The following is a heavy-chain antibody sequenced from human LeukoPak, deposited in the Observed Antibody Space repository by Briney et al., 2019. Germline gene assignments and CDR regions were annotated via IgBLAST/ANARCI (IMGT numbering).Heavy chain of an antibody. V-gene: IGHV3-23*01. CDR1: GFTFSTFA. CDR3: ATYRQVLLPFES. D-gene: IGHD2-8*02. CDR2: IFPSGGEI. J-gene: IGHJ4*02. Sequence: GSLRLSCAASGFTFSTFAMIWVRQPPGKGLEWVSSIFPSGGEIHYADSVRGRFTISRDTSKSTLSLQMNSLRAEDTAIYYCATYRQVLLPFESWGQGTLVTVSS.